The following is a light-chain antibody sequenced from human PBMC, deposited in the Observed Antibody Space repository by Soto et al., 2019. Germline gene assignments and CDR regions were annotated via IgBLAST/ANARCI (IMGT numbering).Light chain of an antibody. CDR3: LQYNNWPLT. V-gene: IGKV3-15*01. CDR2: GAS. J-gene: IGKJ4*01. Sequence: VVMTQSPVTLSVSPGEGATLSCRASQDVGSNLAWYQQKPGQAPRLLIYGASTRATGVPARFSGSGSETDFTLTISSLQSEDFAIYYCLQYNNWPLTFGGGTKVDI. CDR1: QDVGSN.